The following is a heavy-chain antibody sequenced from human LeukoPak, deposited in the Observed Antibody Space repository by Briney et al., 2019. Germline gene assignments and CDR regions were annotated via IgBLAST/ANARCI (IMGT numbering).Heavy chain of an antibody. J-gene: IGHJ3*02. V-gene: IGHV3-23*01. Sequence: GGSLRLSCTASGFTFSSYAMSWVRQAPGKGLEWVSAISGCGGSKDYADSVKGRFTISRDNSKNTLYLQMNSLRAEDTAVYYCASSWGSYYYDSSGNAFDIWGQGTMVTVSS. CDR1: GFTFSSYA. D-gene: IGHD3-22*01. CDR3: ASSWGSYYYDSSGNAFDI. CDR2: ISGCGGSK.